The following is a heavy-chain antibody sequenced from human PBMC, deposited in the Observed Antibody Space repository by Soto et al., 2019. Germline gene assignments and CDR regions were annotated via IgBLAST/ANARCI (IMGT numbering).Heavy chain of an antibody. D-gene: IGHD1-1*01. CDR2: MSHSDGT. V-gene: IGHV4-34*01. CDR1: GGSVSGANYY. J-gene: IGHJ3*02. CDR3: ARVERGTATTVVDAFDI. Sequence: QVQLQQWGAGLLKPSETLSLTCAVYGGSVSGANYYWSWIRQPPGKGLEWIGEMSHSDGTHFNPSLKSRVTISVDTSTNQFSLKMSSVTAADTALYYCARVERGTATTVVDAFDIWGPGTMVTVSS.